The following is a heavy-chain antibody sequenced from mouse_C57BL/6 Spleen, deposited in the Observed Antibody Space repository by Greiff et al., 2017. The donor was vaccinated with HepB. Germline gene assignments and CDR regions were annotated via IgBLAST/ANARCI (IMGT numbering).Heavy chain of an antibody. CDR1: GYTFTSYG. Sequence: QVQLQQSGAELARPGASVKLSCKASGYTFTSYGISWVKQRTGQGLEWIGEIYPRSGNTYYNEKFKGKATLTADKSSSTAYMELRSLTSEDSAVYFCARSETAQATAGFAYWGQGTLVTVSA. D-gene: IGHD3-2*02. V-gene: IGHV1-81*01. CDR2: IYPRSGNT. CDR3: ARSETAQATAGFAY. J-gene: IGHJ3*01.